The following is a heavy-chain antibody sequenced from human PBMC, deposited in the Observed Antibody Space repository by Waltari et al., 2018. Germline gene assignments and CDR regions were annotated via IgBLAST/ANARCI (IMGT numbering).Heavy chain of an antibody. J-gene: IGHJ4*02. CDR3: ARASSGWNGVDYFDY. V-gene: IGHV1-46*01. CDR2: INPSGGST. D-gene: IGHD6-19*01. CDR1: GYTFTSYY. Sequence: QVQLVQSGAEVKKPGASVKVSCKASGYTFTSYYMHWVRQAPGQGLEWMGIINPSGGSTSYAQQFQGRVTMTRDTSTSTVYMELSSLRSEDTAVYYCARASSGWNGVDYFDYWGQGTLVTVSS.